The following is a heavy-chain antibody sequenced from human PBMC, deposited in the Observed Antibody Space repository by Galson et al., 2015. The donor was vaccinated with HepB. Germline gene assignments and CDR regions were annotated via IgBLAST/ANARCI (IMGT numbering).Heavy chain of an antibody. CDR1: GYSFTSYW. J-gene: IGHJ4*02. V-gene: IGHV5-51*01. Sequence: QSGAEVKKPGESLKISCKGPGYSFTSYWIGWVRQMPGKGLEWMGIIYPGDSDTRYSPSFQGQVTISADKSISTAYLQWSSLKASDTAMYYCASLKAYYYDSSGEPGYFDYWGQGTLVTVSS. CDR3: ASLKAYYYDSSGEPGYFDY. CDR2: IYPGDSDT. D-gene: IGHD3-22*01.